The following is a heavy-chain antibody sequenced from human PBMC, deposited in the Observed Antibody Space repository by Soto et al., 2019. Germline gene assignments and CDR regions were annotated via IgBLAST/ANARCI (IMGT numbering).Heavy chain of an antibody. J-gene: IGHJ4*02. Sequence: GGSLRFSCAASGFTFGSYAMNWVRQAPGKGLEWVSSISSTTNYIYYGDSMKGRFTISRDNAKNSLYLEMNSLRAEDTAVYYCARESEDLTSNFDYWGQGTLVTVSS. V-gene: IGHV3-21*06. CDR3: ARESEDLTSNFDY. CDR1: GFTFGSYA. CDR2: ISSTTNYI.